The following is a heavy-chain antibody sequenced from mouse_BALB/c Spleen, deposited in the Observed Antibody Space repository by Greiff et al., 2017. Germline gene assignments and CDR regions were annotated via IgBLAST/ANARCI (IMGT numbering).Heavy chain of an antibody. Sequence: EVHLVESGPSLVKPSQTLSLTCSVTGDSITSGYWNWIRKFPGNKLEYMGYISYSGSTYYNPSLKSRISITRDTSKNQYYLQLNSVTTEDTATYYCARVRRQGYAMDYWGQGTSVTVSS. D-gene: IGHD3-2*01. J-gene: IGHJ4*01. CDR3: ARVRRQGYAMDY. CDR1: GDSITSGY. CDR2: ISYSGST. V-gene: IGHV3-8*02.